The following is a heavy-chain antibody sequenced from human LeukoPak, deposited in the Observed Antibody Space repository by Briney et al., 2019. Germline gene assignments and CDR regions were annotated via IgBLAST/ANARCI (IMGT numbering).Heavy chain of an antibody. Sequence: PGGSLRLSCAASGFTFSNYAMNWVRQAPGMGLEWVVGISGSGGGNYYADSLKGRFTITRDNSKNTLYLQMNSLSAENTAVYYCAKDRATSGDTSGFDYWGQGTLVTVSS. CDR3: AKDRATSGDTSGFDY. V-gene: IGHV3-23*01. D-gene: IGHD3-22*01. CDR2: ISGSGGGN. J-gene: IGHJ4*02. CDR1: GFTFSNYA.